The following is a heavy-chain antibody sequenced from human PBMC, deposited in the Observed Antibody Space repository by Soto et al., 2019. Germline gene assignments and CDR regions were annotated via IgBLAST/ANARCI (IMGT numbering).Heavy chain of an antibody. CDR3: ARGDKGGFDL. J-gene: IGHJ3*01. Sequence: EVQLVESERGLVQRGGSLRLSCAASGFTFNYYWMHWVRQAPGQGLVWVSHIHSDGSSTTYADSVKGRFTISRDNAKNTLYLQMNSLRAEDTAVYYCARGDKGGFDLWGQGTTFTVSS. CDR2: IHSDGSST. D-gene: IGHD2-21*02. CDR1: GFTFNYYW. V-gene: IGHV3-74*01.